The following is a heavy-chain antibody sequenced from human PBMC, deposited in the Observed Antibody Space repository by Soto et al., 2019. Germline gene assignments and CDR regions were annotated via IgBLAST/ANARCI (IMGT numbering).Heavy chain of an antibody. Sequence: ETLSLTCTVSGDSIGTTHSYWAWIRQSPGKGLEWIGNIHYSGSTYYMPSLRSRVTLSVDTSKNQFSLRLTSVTAEDTAVYYCARHEGNGNVWPLDYWGQG. V-gene: IGHV4-39*01. D-gene: IGHD2-8*01. J-gene: IGHJ4*02. CDR2: IHYSGST. CDR1: GDSIGTTHSY. CDR3: ARHEGNGNVWPLDY.